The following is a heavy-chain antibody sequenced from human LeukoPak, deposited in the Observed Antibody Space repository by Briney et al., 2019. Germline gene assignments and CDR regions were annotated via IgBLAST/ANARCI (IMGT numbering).Heavy chain of an antibody. CDR2: ISGSGRSA. Sequence: PGGSLRLACAASGFTFSSNAMSWVRQAPGKGLEWVSVISGSGRSAYYADSLKGRFTISRDNSKDTLYLQMNSLRAEDTALYYCAQDYSGYDLSAGYWGQGTLVTVSS. V-gene: IGHV3-23*01. D-gene: IGHD5-12*01. CDR3: AQDYSGYDLSAGY. CDR1: GFTFSSNA. J-gene: IGHJ4*02.